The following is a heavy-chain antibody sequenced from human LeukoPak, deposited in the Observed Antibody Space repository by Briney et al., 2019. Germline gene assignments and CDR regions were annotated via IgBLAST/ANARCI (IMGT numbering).Heavy chain of an antibody. D-gene: IGHD1-26*01. CDR2: IVGSGGRT. Sequence: GGSLRLSCAASGFTFSSYAMSWLRHAPGEGLEWVSAIVGSGGRTYYADSVKGRFTISRDNSKNTLYLQMNSLRAEDTAVYYCAKPKSGSYPGYYFDYWGQRTLVTVSS. CDR1: GFTFSSYA. V-gene: IGHV3-23*01. CDR3: AKPKSGSYPGYYFDY. J-gene: IGHJ4*02.